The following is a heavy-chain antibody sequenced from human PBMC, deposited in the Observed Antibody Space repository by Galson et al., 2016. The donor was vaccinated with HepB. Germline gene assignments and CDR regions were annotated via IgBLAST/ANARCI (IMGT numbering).Heavy chain of an antibody. J-gene: IGHJ4*02. CDR1: GGTISSYDLY. V-gene: IGHV4-61*02. CDR2: INASGIA. CDR3: AREFTY. Sequence: TLSLTCSFSGGTISSYDLYWSWIRQPAGKGLEWVGRINASGIAHYNPSLKSRVSMSIDTSKDQVSLKLTSVTAADTAVYYCAREFTYWGQGTLVTVSS.